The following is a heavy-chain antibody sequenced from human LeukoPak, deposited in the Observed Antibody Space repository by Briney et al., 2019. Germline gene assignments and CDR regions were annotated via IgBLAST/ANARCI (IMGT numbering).Heavy chain of an antibody. CDR2: IYSGGST. CDR3: ATYIGSWFYFDS. Sequence: GGSLRLSCAASGFTVSSNYMSWVRQAPGKGLEWVSVIYSGGSTYYADSVKGRFTISRDNSKNTLYLQMNSLRAEDTAVYYCATYIGSWFYFDSWGQGTLVTVSS. D-gene: IGHD6-13*01. CDR1: GFTVSSNY. J-gene: IGHJ4*02. V-gene: IGHV3-66*01.